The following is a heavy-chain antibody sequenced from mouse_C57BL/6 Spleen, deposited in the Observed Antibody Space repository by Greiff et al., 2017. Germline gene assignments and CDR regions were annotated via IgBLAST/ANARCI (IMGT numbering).Heavy chain of an antibody. D-gene: IGHD1-1*01. J-gene: IGHJ2*01. Sequence: VKLQQPGAELVRPGTSVKLSCKASGYTFTSYWMHWVKQRPGQGLAWIGVIDPSDSYTNYNQKFKGKATLTVDTSSSTAYMQLSSLTSEDSAVYYCARWITTVVAPYFDYWGQGTTLTVAS. CDR3: ARWITTVVAPYFDY. CDR1: GYTFTSYW. V-gene: IGHV1-59*01. CDR2: IDPSDSYT.